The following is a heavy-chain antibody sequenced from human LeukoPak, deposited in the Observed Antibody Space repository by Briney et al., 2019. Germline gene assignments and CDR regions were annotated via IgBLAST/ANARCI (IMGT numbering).Heavy chain of an antibody. D-gene: IGHD6-13*01. CDR3: ARAFASWGWFDP. Sequence: PSETLSLTCTVSGGSISSSIYYWGWIRQPPGKGLEWIGNFYYTGNTYYNPSLKSRATISIYMSKNQFSLKLRSVTAADTAMYYCARAFASWGWFDPWGQGTLVTVSS. V-gene: IGHV4-39*07. CDR2: FYYTGNT. J-gene: IGHJ5*02. CDR1: GGSISSSIYY.